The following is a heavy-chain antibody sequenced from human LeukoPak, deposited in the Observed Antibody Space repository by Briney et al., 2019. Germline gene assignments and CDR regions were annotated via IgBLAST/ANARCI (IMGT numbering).Heavy chain of an antibody. CDR1: GFTFSDYY. V-gene: IGHV3-11*01. Sequence: GGSLRLSCAASGFTFSDYYMSWIRQAPGKGLEWVSYISSSGSTIYYADSVKGRFTISGDNAKNSLYLQMNSLRAEDTAVYYCAILTTRRSAPIYWGQGTLVTVSS. CDR3: AILTTRRSAPIY. CDR2: ISSSGSTI. J-gene: IGHJ4*02. D-gene: IGHD4-11*01.